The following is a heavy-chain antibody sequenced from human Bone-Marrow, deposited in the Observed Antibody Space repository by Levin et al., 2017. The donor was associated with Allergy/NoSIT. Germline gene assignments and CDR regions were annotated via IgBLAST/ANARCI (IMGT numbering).Heavy chain of an antibody. CDR2: ISFDGSDK. D-gene: IGHD4-17*01. V-gene: IGHV3-30*18. Sequence: SCAASGFTFSSYGMHWVRQVPGKGLEWVAVISFDGSDKDYADSVKGRFTVSRDNSKNTLNLQMNSLRPEDTAVYYCAKTYDYGDYIPGGYWGQGTLVTVSS. CDR3: AKTYDYGDYIPGGY. J-gene: IGHJ4*02. CDR1: GFTFSSYG.